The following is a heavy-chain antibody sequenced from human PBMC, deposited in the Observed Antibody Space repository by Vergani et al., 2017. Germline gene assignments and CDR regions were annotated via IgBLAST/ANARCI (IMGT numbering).Heavy chain of an antibody. J-gene: IGHJ3*02. Sequence: EVQLVQSGAEVKKPGESLKISCKGSGYNFTSYWIGWVRQMPGKGLEWMGIIYPGDSDTRYSPSFQGQVTISADKSISTAYLQWSSLKASDTAMYYCARPGYYDSSGYYTLHAFDIWGQGTMVTVSS. D-gene: IGHD3-22*01. CDR2: IYPGDSDT. V-gene: IGHV5-51*01. CDR3: ARPGYYDSSGYYTLHAFDI. CDR1: GYNFTSYW.